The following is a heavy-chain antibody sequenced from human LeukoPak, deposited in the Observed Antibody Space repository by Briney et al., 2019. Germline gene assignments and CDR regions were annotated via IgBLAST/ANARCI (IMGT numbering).Heavy chain of an antibody. V-gene: IGHV4-30-2*01. CDR2: IYDSGIT. CDR3: VREGDHTGRYFDY. CDR1: GGSISSGGYY. D-gene: IGHD2-21*01. J-gene: IGHJ4*02. Sequence: PSQTLSLTCTVSGGSISSGGYYWGWIRQHPGKGLEWNGYIYDSGITDYNPSLKSRVTISVDRSKNQFSLKLRSVTAAHTAVYYCVREGDHTGRYFDYWGQGTQVTVSS.